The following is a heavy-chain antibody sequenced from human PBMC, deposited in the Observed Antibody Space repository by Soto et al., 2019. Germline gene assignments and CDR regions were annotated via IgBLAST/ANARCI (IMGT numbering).Heavy chain of an antibody. CDR2: IYYSGST. J-gene: IGHJ5*02. CDR3: ARDSTRGWFDP. V-gene: IGHV4-59*01. Sequence: PSETLSLTCTVSGGSISSYYWSWIRQPPGKGLEWIGYIYYSGSTNYNPSLKSRVTISVDTSKNQFSLKLSSVTAADTAVYYCARDSTRGWFDPWGQGTLVTVSS. CDR1: GGSISSYY.